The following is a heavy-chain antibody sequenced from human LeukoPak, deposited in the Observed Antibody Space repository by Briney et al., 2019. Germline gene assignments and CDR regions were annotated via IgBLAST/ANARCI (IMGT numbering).Heavy chain of an antibody. CDR1: GFTVRSNY. V-gene: IGHV3-53*01. J-gene: IGHJ3*02. Sequence: AGGSLRLSCAASGFTVRSNYMSWVRQAPGKGLEWVSVIYSGGSTYYADSVKGRFTISRDNSKNTLYLQMNSLRAEDTDVYYCAREGSTDAFDIWGQGTMVTVSS. CDR2: IYSGGST. D-gene: IGHD5/OR15-5a*01. CDR3: AREGSTDAFDI.